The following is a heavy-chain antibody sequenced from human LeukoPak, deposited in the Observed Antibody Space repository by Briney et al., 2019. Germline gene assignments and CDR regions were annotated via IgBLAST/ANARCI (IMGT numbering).Heavy chain of an antibody. CDR2: IYSGGST. CDR1: GFTVSSNY. D-gene: IGHD3-3*01. CDR3: AKRAVLEWLSNPLDY. V-gene: IGHV3-53*01. J-gene: IGHJ4*02. Sequence: GGSLRLSCAASGFTVSSNYMSWVRQAPGKGLEWVSVIYSGGSTYYADSVKGRFTISRDNSKNTLYLQMNSLRAEDTAVYYCAKRAVLEWLSNPLDYWGQGTLVTVSS.